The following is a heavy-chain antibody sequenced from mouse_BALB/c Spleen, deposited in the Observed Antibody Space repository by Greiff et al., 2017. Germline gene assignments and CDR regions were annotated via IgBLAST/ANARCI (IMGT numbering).Heavy chain of an antibody. J-gene: IGHJ3*01. V-gene: IGHV2-9*02. CDR3: ARDHNYGSSAWLAW. D-gene: IGHD1-1*01. CDR2: IWAGGST. Sequence: QVQLKESGPGLVAPSQSLSITCTVSGFSLTSYGVHWVRQPPGKGLVLLGVIWAGGSTNYNSALMSRLSISKDNSKSQVFLEMNRLQTDDTALYYCARDHNYGSSAWLAWWGEGNLVSVPA. CDR1: GFSLTSYG.